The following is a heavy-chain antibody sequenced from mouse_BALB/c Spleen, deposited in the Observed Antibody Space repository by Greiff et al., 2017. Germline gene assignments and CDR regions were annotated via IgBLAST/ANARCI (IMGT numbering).Heavy chain of an antibody. J-gene: IGHJ4*01. D-gene: IGHD1-1*01. CDR2: ISDGGSYT. CDR3: ARGRSYYYGSSYYAMDY. V-gene: IGHV5-4*02. CDR1: GFTFSDYY. Sequence: DVKLVESGGGLVKPGGSLKLSCAASGFTFSDYYMYWVRQTPEKRLEWVATISDGGSYTYYPDSVKGRFTISRDNAKNNLYLQMSSLKSEDTAMYYCARGRSYYYGSSYYAMDYWGQGTSVTVSS.